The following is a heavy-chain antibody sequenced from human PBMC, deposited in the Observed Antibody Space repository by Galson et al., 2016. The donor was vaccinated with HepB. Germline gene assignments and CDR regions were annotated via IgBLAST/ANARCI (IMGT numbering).Heavy chain of an antibody. Sequence: SETLSLTCTVSGGSLSSDYWSWIRQPPGKGLEWIGYIYYSGSTNYNPSLKSRVTMSVDTSKKQFPLRLTSVAAADTAVYYCARARPEGDSSGYGMDVWGQGPTVTVSS. CDR3: ARARPEGDSSGYGMDV. CDR2: IYYSGST. V-gene: IGHV4-59*01. CDR1: GGSLSSDY. D-gene: IGHD1-26*01. J-gene: IGHJ6*02.